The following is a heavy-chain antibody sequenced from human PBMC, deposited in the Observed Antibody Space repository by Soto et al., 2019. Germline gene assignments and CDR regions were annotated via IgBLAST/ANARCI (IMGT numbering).Heavy chain of an antibody. J-gene: IGHJ1*01. CDR3: ARVGSRDAYNYVLDH. D-gene: IGHD5-18*01. V-gene: IGHV1-69*06. CDR2: VISASGSV. Sequence: QVQVVQSGAEVKKPGSSVKISCKASGRIFSSFPTSWVRQVPGQGLEWMGGVISASGSVTYAPKFQGRVTITAVNSASIGYMELTSLPSEDTAIYYCARVGSRDAYNYVLDHWGPGTMVTVSS. CDR1: GRIFSSFP.